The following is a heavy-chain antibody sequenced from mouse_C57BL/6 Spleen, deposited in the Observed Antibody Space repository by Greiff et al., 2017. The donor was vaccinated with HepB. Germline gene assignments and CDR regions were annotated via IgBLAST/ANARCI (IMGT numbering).Heavy chain of an antibody. V-gene: IGHV1-4*01. CDR2: INPSSGYT. D-gene: IGHD3-1*01. CDR3: ERGGDGPDY. Sequence: QVHVKQSGAELARPGASVKMSCKASGYTFTSYTMHWVKQRPGQGLEWIGYINPSSGYTKYNQKFKDKATLTADKSSSTAYMQLSSLTSEDSAVYYCERGGDGPDYWGQGTTLTVSS. CDR1: GYTFTSYT. J-gene: IGHJ2*01.